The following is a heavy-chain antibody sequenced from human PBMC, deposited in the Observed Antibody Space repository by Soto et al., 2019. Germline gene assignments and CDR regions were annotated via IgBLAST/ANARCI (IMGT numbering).Heavy chain of an antibody. CDR3: ARGASVRHAFDI. J-gene: IGHJ3*02. V-gene: IGHV4-31*03. CDR2: IYYSGST. CDR1: GGSISSGGYY. D-gene: IGHD3-10*01. Sequence: SETLSLTCTVSGGSISSGGYYWSWIRQHPGKGLEWIGYIYYSGSTYYNPSLKSRVTISVDTSKNQFSLKLSSVTAADTAVYYCARGASVRHAFDIWGQGTMVTVS.